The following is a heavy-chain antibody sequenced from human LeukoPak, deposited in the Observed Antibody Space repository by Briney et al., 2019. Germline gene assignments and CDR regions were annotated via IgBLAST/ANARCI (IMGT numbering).Heavy chain of an antibody. J-gene: IGHJ3*02. CDR1: GGSISSGGYS. Sequence: SQTLSLTCAVSGGSISSGGYSWSWIRQPPGKGLEWIGYVYHSGSTYYSPSLKSRVTISVDRSKNQFSVKLSSVTAADTAVYYCARTSIAARRANAFDIWGQGTMVTVSS. CDR3: ARTSIAARRANAFDI. V-gene: IGHV4-30-2*01. CDR2: VYHSGST. D-gene: IGHD6-6*01.